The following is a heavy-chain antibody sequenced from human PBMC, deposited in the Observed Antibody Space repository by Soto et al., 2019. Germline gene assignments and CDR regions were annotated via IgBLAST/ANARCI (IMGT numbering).Heavy chain of an antibody. CDR2: IYYTGRT. V-gene: IGHV4-39*01. D-gene: IGHD2-2*01. CDR1: IDSMRVSSYY. CDR3: AGLTKEFADQIDH. J-gene: IGHJ4*02. Sequence: QLQLQESGPGLVKSSETLSLTCNVSIDSMRVSSYYWGWIRQRPGKGPEWIVNIYYTGRTYYNPSLKSRVTMSIDTSRKQFSLKFRSVTAADTGVYSCAGLTKEFADQIDHWGQGTVVTFSS.